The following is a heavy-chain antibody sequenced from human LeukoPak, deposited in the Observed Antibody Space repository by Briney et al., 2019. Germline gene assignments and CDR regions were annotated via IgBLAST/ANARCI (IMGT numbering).Heavy chain of an antibody. CDR2: ISPYNGNT. CDR3: ARDRYCSSTSCYTGYFQH. J-gene: IGHJ1*01. Sequence: ASVKVSCKASGYTFTSYGISWVRQAPGQGLEWMGWISPYNGNTNYAQKLQGRVTMTTDTSTSTAYMELRSLRSDDTAVYYCARDRYCSSTSCYTGYFQHWGQGTLVTVSS. CDR1: GYTFTSYG. D-gene: IGHD2-2*02. V-gene: IGHV1-18*01.